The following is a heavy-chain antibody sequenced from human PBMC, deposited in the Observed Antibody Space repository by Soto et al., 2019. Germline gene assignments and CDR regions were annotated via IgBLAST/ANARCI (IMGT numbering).Heavy chain of an antibody. CDR1: GGSISSYY. CDR2: IYYSGTT. D-gene: IGHD4-17*01. CDR3: ARTLFTYGNWFDP. V-gene: IGHV4-59*01. J-gene: IGHJ5*02. Sequence: QVQLQESGPGLVKPSETLSLTCTVSGGSISSYYWSWIRQPPGKGLEWIGYIYYSGTTNYNPSLKGRVTISVDTSKNQFSLKLSSVTAADTAVYDCARTLFTYGNWFDPWGQGTLVTVSS.